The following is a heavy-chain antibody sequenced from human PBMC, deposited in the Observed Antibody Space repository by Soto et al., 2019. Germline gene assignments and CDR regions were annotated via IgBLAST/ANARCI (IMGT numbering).Heavy chain of an antibody. CDR3: ARGRAVTPPAPTWDR. V-gene: IGHV3-23*01. CDR1: GFTFSSYA. Sequence: PGGSLRLSCAASGFTFSSYAMIWVRQAPGKGLEWVSAISGSGGSTYYADSVKGRFTISRDNAMNSVYLQMNSLRAEDTALYYWARGRAVTPPAPTWDRGAQGTAVPVSS. D-gene: IGHD1-26*01. J-gene: IGHJ4*01. CDR2: ISGSGGST.